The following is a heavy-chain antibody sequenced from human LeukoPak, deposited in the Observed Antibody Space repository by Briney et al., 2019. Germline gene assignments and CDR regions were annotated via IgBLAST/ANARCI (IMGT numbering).Heavy chain of an antibody. D-gene: IGHD3-22*01. CDR2: ISYEGSNR. Sequence: PGGSLRLSCAASGFTFSSYAMHWVRQAPGKGLEWVAVISYEGSNRYYTDSVKGRFTISRDDSKNTLYLQMNSLRAEDTAVYYCARDDSRGYCEHWGQGTLVTVSS. V-gene: IGHV3-30-3*01. CDR1: GFTFSSYA. CDR3: ARDDSRGYCEH. J-gene: IGHJ4*02.